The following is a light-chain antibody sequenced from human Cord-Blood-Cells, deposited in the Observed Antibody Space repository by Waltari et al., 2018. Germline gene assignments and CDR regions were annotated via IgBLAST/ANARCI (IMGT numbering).Light chain of an antibody. CDR2: DVS. CDR1: SSDVGGYNY. CDR3: SSYTSSSTLV. J-gene: IGLJ2*01. V-gene: IGLV2-14*01. Sequence: QSALTQPASVSGSPGQSITISCTGTSSDVGGYNYVSWYQQHPGKAPKLMIYDVSNRPSGFSNRFSGSNSGNTASLTISGLQAEDEADDYCSSYTSSSTLVFGGGTKLTVL.